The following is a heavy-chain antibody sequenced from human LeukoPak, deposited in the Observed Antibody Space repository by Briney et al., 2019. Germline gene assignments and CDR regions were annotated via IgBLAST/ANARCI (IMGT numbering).Heavy chain of an antibody. CDR2: ISGSGGST. J-gene: IGHJ4*02. Sequence: GGSLRLSCAASGFTFSSYAMSWVRQAPGKGLEWVSAISGSGGSTYYADSVKGRFTISRDNSKNTLYLQMNSLRAVDTAVYYCAKRAARGAAAITGKVDYWGQGTLVTVSS. D-gene: IGHD2-2*02. CDR1: GFTFSSYA. V-gene: IGHV3-23*01. CDR3: AKRAARGAAAITGKVDY.